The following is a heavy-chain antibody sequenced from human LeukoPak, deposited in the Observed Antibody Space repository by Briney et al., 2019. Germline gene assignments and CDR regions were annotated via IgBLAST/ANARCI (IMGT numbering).Heavy chain of an antibody. Sequence: ASVKASCKASGYTFISYGINWVRQAPGQGLEWMGWISGNNDVTHYAQKLQGRVTMTTDTSTSTAYMELRSLRSDDTAVYYCARDDSYNNIWYKWGSYWGQGTLVTVSS. D-gene: IGHD1-20*01. CDR1: GYTFISYG. CDR3: ARDDSYNNIWYKWGSY. CDR2: ISGNNDVT. V-gene: IGHV1-18*01. J-gene: IGHJ4*02.